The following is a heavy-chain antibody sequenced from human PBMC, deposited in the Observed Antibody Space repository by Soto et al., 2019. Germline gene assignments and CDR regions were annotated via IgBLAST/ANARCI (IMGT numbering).Heavy chain of an antibody. CDR3: ARWDYALDY. CDR1: GFTVSSYY. CDR2: IYRGGRT. D-gene: IGHD4-17*01. Sequence: EVQVVESGGDLVQPGGSLRLSCAASGFTVSSYYMTWVRQAPGKGLEWVSVIYRGGRTYYTDSVKGRFTISRDNSKNTVYLQMNSLRAEDTAVYYCARWDYALDYWGRGTLVTVSS. V-gene: IGHV3-66*01. J-gene: IGHJ4*02.